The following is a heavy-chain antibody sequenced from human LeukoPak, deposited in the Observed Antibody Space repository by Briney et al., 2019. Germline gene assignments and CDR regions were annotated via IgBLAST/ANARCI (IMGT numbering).Heavy chain of an antibody. D-gene: IGHD4-11*01. CDR3: ARGDDYSPYGMDA. CDR1: GDSVSSNSVA. J-gene: IGHJ6*02. V-gene: IGHV6-1*01. CDR2: TCYRSKWYI. Sequence: SQTLSLTCAISGDSVSSNSVAWNWIRQSSSRGLEWLGRTCYRSKWYIDYAESVKSRIIINPDTSKNQFSLQLSSVTPEDTAVYYCARGDDYSPYGMDAWGQGTTVTVSS.